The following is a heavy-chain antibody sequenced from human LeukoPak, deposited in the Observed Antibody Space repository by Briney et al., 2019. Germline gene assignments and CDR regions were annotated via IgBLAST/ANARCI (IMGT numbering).Heavy chain of an antibody. D-gene: IGHD5-18*01. CDR1: GFTFSNYD. CDR3: ARVRYSYGYFDY. Sequence: GGSLRLSCAASGFTFSNYDMSWVRQAPGKGLEWVSVIYTSGNTYYADSVKGRFTISRDNSKNTLYLQMNSLRAEDTAVYYCARVRYSYGYFDYWGQGTLVTVSS. V-gene: IGHV3-66*01. CDR2: IYTSGNT. J-gene: IGHJ4*02.